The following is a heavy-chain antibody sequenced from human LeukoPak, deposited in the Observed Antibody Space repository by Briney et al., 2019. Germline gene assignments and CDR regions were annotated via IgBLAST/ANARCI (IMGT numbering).Heavy chain of an antibody. J-gene: IGHJ4*02. Sequence: PGGSLRLSCAVSGFTFSSYSMNWVRQAPGKGLEWVSSISSSSSYIYYADSVKGRFTISRDNAKNSLYLQMNSLRVEDTAVYYCARDGGSAWFLDYWGQGTLVTVSS. CDR1: GFTFSSYS. V-gene: IGHV3-21*01. CDR3: ARDGGSAWFLDY. CDR2: ISSSSSYI. D-gene: IGHD6-19*01.